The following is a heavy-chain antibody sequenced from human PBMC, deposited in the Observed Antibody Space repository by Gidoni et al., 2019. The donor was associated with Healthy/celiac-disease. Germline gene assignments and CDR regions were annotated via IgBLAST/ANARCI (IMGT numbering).Heavy chain of an antibody. J-gene: IGHJ4*02. CDR2: IKQDGSEK. V-gene: IGHV3-7*01. CDR3: ARDQEYYDSSGLFDY. Sequence: EVQLVESGGGLVQPGGSLRLSCAASGFTFSSYWMSWVRQAPGKGLEWVANIKQDGSEKYYVDSVKGRFTISRDNAKNSLYLQMNSLRAEDTAVYYCARDQEYYDSSGLFDYWGQGTLVTVSS. CDR1: GFTFSSYW. D-gene: IGHD3-22*01.